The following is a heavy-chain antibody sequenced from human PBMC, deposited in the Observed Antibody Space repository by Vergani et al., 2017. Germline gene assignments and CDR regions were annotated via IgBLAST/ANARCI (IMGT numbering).Heavy chain of an antibody. CDR1: GFTLSSHA. J-gene: IGHJ3*02. CDR2: IWYDGSKE. Sequence: QVQLEESGGGVVQPGRSLRLSCAGSGFTLSSHAMHWVRQAPGKGLEWVAFIWYDGSKEYYADSVKGRFTISRDNSKNTLYLQMNSLRAEDTAVYYCAKDRSSSGYANAFDIWGQGTMVTVSS. CDR3: AKDRSSSGYANAFDI. D-gene: IGHD3-22*01. V-gene: IGHV3-33*06.